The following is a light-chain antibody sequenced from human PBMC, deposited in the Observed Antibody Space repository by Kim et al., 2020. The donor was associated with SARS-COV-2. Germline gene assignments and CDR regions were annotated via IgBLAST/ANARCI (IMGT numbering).Light chain of an antibody. CDR1: QTVLYNSNNKNY. J-gene: IGKJ2*03. Sequence: RATLNCKSSQTVLYNSNNKNYLAWYQQKPGHAPKLLIYWASIRESGVSDRFSGSGSETDFTLTISSLQAEDVAVYYCQQYYSTPPSFGQGTKLEIK. CDR2: WAS. CDR3: QQYYSTPPS. V-gene: IGKV4-1*01.